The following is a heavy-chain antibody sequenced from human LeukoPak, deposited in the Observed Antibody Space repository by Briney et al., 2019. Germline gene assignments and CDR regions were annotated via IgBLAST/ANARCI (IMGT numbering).Heavy chain of an antibody. Sequence: TGGSLRLSCAASGFTFDDYAMHWVRQAPGKGLEWVSGISWNSGSIGYADSVKGRFTISRDNAKNSLYLQMNSLRAEDTALYYCAKDSVAVADTPTFDYWGQGTLVTVSS. V-gene: IGHV3-9*01. CDR3: AKDSVAVADTPTFDY. CDR2: ISWNSGSI. CDR1: GFTFDDYA. D-gene: IGHD6-19*01. J-gene: IGHJ4*02.